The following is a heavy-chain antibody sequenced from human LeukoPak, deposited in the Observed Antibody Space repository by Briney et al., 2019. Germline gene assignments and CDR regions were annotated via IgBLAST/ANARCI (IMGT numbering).Heavy chain of an antibody. J-gene: IGHJ4*02. Sequence: ASVKVSCKASGYTFTGYYMHWVRQAPGQGLEWMGWINPNSGGTNYARKFQGRVTMTRDTSISTAYMELSRLRSDDTAVYYCAFRTEASGYDYWGQGTLVTVSS. CDR2: INPNSGGT. D-gene: IGHD5-12*01. CDR3: AFRTEASGYDY. V-gene: IGHV1-2*02. CDR1: GYTFTGYY.